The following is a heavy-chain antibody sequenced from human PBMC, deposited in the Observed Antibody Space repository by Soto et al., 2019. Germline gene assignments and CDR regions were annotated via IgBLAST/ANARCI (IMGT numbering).Heavy chain of an antibody. V-gene: IGHV3-74*01. J-gene: IGHJ3*01. CDR2: IKFDGSSA. Sequence: VQLVESGGGLVQPGESLRLTCAASGFTFSDYWIHWVRQAPGKGLVWVSRIKFDGSSANYADSVQGRFTISRDNARDTVYLQMNSLGAEDTAVYYCARGVRGHYGFDVWGQGTMVTVSS. CDR3: ARGVRGHYGFDV. CDR1: GFTFSDYW. D-gene: IGHD3-10*01.